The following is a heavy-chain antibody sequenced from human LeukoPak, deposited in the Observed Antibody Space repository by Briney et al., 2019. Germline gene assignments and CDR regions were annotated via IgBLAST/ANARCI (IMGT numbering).Heavy chain of an antibody. Sequence: SETLSLTCAVYGGSFTTYYWSWIRQPPGEGLEWIGEINHSGSTNYNPSLKSRVTISVDTSKNQFSLKLSSVTAADTAVYYCARSSRITIFGVVTYFDYWGQGTLVTVSS. CDR2: INHSGST. J-gene: IGHJ4*02. V-gene: IGHV4-34*01. CDR1: GGSFTTYY. CDR3: ARSSRITIFGVVTYFDY. D-gene: IGHD3-3*01.